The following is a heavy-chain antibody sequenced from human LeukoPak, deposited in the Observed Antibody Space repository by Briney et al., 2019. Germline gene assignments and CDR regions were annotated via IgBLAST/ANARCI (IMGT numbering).Heavy chain of an antibody. V-gene: IGHV3-11*04. Sequence: PGGSLRLSCAASGFTFSDYYMSWIRQAPGKGLEWVSYISSSGSTIYYADSVKGRFTISRDNAKNSLYLQMNSLRAEDTAVYYCARDQEQWLVVGYFDYWGQGTLVTVSS. J-gene: IGHJ4*02. D-gene: IGHD6-19*01. CDR3: ARDQEQWLVVGYFDY. CDR1: GFTFSDYY. CDR2: ISSSGSTI.